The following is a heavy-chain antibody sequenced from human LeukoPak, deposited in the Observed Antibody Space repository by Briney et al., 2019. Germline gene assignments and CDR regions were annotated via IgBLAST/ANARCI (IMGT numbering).Heavy chain of an antibody. Sequence: TSETLSLTCTVSGYSISSSYYWGWIRQPPGKGLEWIGSIYHSGSTYYNPSLKSRVTISVDTSKNQFSLKLSSVTAADTAVYYCARADYSSTWSHDYYYMDVWGKGTTVTVSS. CDR2: IYHSGST. J-gene: IGHJ6*03. CDR1: GYSISSSYY. V-gene: IGHV4-38-2*02. D-gene: IGHD6-13*01. CDR3: ARADYSSTWSHDYYYMDV.